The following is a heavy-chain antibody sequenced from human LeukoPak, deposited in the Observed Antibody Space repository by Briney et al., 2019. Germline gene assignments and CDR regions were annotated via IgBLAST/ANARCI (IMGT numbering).Heavy chain of an antibody. J-gene: IGHJ4*02. V-gene: IGHV1-69*06. CDR3: ARAGHYYDSSGYYLFDY. Sequence: SVKVSCKASGYTFSSYAISWVRQAPGQGLEWMGGIIPIFGTANYAQKFQGRVTITADKSTSTAYMELSSLRSEDTAVYYCARAGHYYDSSGYYLFDYWGQGTLVTVSS. CDR2: IIPIFGTA. CDR1: GYTFSSYA. D-gene: IGHD3-22*01.